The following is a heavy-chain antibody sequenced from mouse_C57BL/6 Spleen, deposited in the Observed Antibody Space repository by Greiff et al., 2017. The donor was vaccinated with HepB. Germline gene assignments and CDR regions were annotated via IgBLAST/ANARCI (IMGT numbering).Heavy chain of an antibody. V-gene: IGHV5-9-1*02. CDR1: GFTFSSYA. CDR3: TREGTLGWYFDV. J-gene: IGHJ1*03. Sequence: EVMLVESGEGLVKPGGSLKLSCAASGFTFSSYAMSWVRQTPEKRLEWVAYISSGGDYIYYADTVKGRFTISRDNARNTLYLQMSSLKSEDTAMYYCTREGTLGWYFDVWGTGTTVTVSS. D-gene: IGHD2-14*01. CDR2: ISSGGDYI.